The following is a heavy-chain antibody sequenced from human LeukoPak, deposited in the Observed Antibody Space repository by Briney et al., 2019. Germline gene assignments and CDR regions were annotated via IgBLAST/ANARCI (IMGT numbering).Heavy chain of an antibody. CDR3: VKGRISEDGLDF. J-gene: IGHJ4*02. CDR2: ISSSGNT. Sequence: GGSLTLSCAASGFTLSRSAMTWVRQTPGKGLDWVSSISSSGNTYYADSVKGRFTISRDNSKNMLYLQMNSLRAEDTAVYYCVKGRISEDGLDFWGQGTLVTVSS. CDR1: GFTLSRSA. V-gene: IGHV3-23*01. D-gene: IGHD6-13*01.